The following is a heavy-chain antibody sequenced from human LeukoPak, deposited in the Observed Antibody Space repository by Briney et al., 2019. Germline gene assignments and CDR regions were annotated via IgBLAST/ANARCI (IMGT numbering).Heavy chain of an antibody. CDR3: ARLSQLWLHDY. CDR2: IFHTGTT. J-gene: IGHJ4*02. Sequence: PSETLSLTCTVSGGSVSSGSYYWSWIRQSPGKGLEWIGYIFHTGTTNYNPSLKSRVTISVDTSKSQFSLKVSSVTAADTAVYYCARLSQLWLHDYWGQGTLVTVSS. V-gene: IGHV4-61*01. D-gene: IGHD5-18*01. CDR1: GGSVSSGSYY.